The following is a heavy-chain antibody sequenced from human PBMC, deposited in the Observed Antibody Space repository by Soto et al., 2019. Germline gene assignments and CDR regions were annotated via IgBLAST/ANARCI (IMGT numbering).Heavy chain of an antibody. CDR3: ARVGAIAARPNDY. CDR2: TRNKANSYTT. Sequence: GSLRLSWAASGFTFGDHYMDWVLQAPGKGLEWVGRTRNKANSYTTEYAASVKGRFTISRDDSKNSLYLQMNSLKTEDTAVYYCARVGAIAARPNDYWGQGTLVTVSS. J-gene: IGHJ4*02. V-gene: IGHV3-72*01. D-gene: IGHD6-6*01. CDR1: GFTFGDHY.